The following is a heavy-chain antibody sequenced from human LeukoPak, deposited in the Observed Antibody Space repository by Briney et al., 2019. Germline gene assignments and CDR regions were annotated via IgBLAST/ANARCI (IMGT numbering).Heavy chain of an antibody. J-gene: IGHJ3*02. V-gene: IGHV3-21*01. CDR2: ISSSSSYI. CDR3: ARAAYCSSTSCYGSDI. D-gene: IGHD2-2*01. Sequence: GGSLRLSCVASGFTFINYNMNWVRQAPGKGLEWVSSISSSSSYIYSADSVKGRFTISRDNAKNSLYLQMNSLRAEDTAVYYCARAAYCSSTSCYGSDIWGQGTMVTVSS. CDR1: GFTFINYN.